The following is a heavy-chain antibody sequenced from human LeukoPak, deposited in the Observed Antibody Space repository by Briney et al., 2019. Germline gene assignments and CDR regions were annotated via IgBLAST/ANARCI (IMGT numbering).Heavy chain of an antibody. CDR2: IYYSGST. D-gene: IGHD6-19*01. J-gene: IGHJ5*02. V-gene: IGHV4-59*01. CDR1: GGSISSYY. Sequence: PSENLSLNCTVSGGSISSYYWSWLRQPPGKGLEWIGYIYYSGSTNYNPSLKSRVTISVDMSKNHFSLKLNSVTAADTAIYYCARDRKQWLRGPFDPWGQGTLVTVSS. CDR3: ARDRKQWLRGPFDP.